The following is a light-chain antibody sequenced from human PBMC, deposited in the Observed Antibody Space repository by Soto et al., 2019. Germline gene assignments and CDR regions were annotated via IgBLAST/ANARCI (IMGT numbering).Light chain of an antibody. Sequence: SALTQPASVSGSPGQSITISCTGTSSDVGDYNYVSWYQQHPGKAPKVMIYDVSNRPSGVSNRFSGSKSGNTASLTISGLQAEDEADYYCSSYTSSSTLVFGTGTQLTVL. CDR2: DVS. CDR1: SSDVGDYNY. V-gene: IGLV2-14*01. CDR3: SSYTSSSTLV. J-gene: IGLJ1*01.